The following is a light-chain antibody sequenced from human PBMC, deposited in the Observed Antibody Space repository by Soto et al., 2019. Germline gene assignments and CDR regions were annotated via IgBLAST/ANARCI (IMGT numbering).Light chain of an antibody. CDR2: GTS. CDR3: QQYGRSPPWT. V-gene: IGKV3-20*01. CDR1: QSVSSSY. J-gene: IGKJ1*01. Sequence: IVLTQYPGTLSLSHGDRATLSCRAIQSVSSSYLAWYQQKPGQAPRLLFYGTSNRATGIPDRFSASGSGTDFTLTISRLEPEDLAVYYCQQYGRSPPWTFGQGTKVDIK.